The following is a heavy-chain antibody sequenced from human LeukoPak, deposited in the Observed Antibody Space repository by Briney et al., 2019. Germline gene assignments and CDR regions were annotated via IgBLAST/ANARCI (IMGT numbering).Heavy chain of an antibody. V-gene: IGHV1-18*04. CDR2: ISAYNGNT. J-gene: IGHJ5*02. D-gene: IGHD3-10*01. Sequence: ASVKVSCKASGYTFTSYGISWVRQAPGQGLEWMGWISAYNGNTNYAQKLQGRVTMTTDTSTSTAYMELRSLRSDDTAVYYCARGAHYYGSGSYYNSNWFDPWGQGTLVTVSS. CDR1: GYTFTSYG. CDR3: ARGAHYYGSGSYYNSNWFDP.